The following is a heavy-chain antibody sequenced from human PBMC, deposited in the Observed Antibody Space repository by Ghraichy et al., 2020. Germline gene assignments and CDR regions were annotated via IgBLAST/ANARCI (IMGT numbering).Heavy chain of an antibody. Sequence: GSLRLSCAVSGGSISSSNWWSWVRQPPGKGLEWIGEIYHSGSTNYNPSLKSRVTISVDKSKNQFSLKLSSVTAADTAVYYCAREGYGSMYNWFDPWGQGTLVTVSS. V-gene: IGHV4-4*02. CDR3: AREGYGSMYNWFDP. CDR1: GGSISSSNW. CDR2: IYHSGST. J-gene: IGHJ5*02. D-gene: IGHD3-10*01.